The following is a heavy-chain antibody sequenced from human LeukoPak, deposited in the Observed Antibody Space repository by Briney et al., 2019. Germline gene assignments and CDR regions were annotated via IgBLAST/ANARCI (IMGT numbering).Heavy chain of an antibody. Sequence: GGSLRLSCAASGFTFDDYTMHWVRQAPGKGLEWVSLISWDGGSTYYADSVKGRFTISRDNSKNSLYLQMNSLRTEDTALYYCAKAVIDSSGHSYFDYWGQGTLVTVSS. V-gene: IGHV3-43*01. D-gene: IGHD3-22*01. CDR3: AKAVIDSSGHSYFDY. CDR1: GFTFDDYT. CDR2: ISWDGGST. J-gene: IGHJ4*02.